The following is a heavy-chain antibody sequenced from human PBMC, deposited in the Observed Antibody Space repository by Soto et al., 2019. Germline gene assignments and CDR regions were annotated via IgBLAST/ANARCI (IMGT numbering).Heavy chain of an antibody. D-gene: IGHD3-22*01. J-gene: IGHJ4*02. CDR1: GGSVSSGSYY. CDR3: ARVMRTNYYDSSGYGTAAFDY. CDR2: IYYSGST. Sequence: SETLSLTCTVSGGSVSSGSYYWNWIRQPPGKGLEWIGYIYYSGSTNYNRSLKSRVTISVDTSKNQFSLKLSSVTAADTAVYYCARVMRTNYYDSSGYGTAAFDYWGQGTLVTVSS. V-gene: IGHV4-61*01.